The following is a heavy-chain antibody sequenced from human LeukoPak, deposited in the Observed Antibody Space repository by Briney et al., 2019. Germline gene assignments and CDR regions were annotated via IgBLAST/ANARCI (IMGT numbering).Heavy chain of an antibody. CDR3: ARGPDIVVVVAAYFDY. CDR2: INHSGST. V-gene: IGHV4-34*01. D-gene: IGHD2-15*01. J-gene: IGHJ4*02. Sequence: PSETLSLTCAVYGGSSRGYYWSWIRQPPGKGLEWIGEINHSGSTNYNPSLKSRVTISVDTSKNQFSLKLSSVTAADTAVYYCARGPDIVVVVAAYFDYWGQGTLVTVSS. CDR1: GGSSRGYY.